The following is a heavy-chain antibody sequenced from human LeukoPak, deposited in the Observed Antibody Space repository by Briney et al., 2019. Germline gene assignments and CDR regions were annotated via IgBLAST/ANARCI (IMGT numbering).Heavy chain of an antibody. J-gene: IGHJ4*02. CDR2: ISSSGSTI. D-gene: IGHD6-19*01. V-gene: IGHV3-11*01. Sequence: GGSLRLSCAASGFTFSDYYMSWIRQAPGKGLEWVSHISSSGSTIYYADSVKGRFTISRDNAKNSLYLQMNSLRAEDTAVYYCARSLITSGWYAAYWGQGTLVTVSS. CDR1: GFTFSDYY. CDR3: ARSLITSGWYAAY.